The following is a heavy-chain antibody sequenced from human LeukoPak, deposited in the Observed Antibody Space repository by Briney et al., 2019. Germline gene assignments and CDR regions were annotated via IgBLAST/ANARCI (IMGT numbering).Heavy chain of an antibody. J-gene: IGHJ4*02. D-gene: IGHD6-13*01. CDR3: ARGRGAAAGHFDY. CDR1: GYTFTVYY. V-gene: IGHV1-2*06. Sequence: ASVKVSCKASGYTFTVYYMHWVRQAPGQGLEWMGRINPNSGGTNYAQKFQGRVTMTRDTSISTAYMELSRLRSDDTAVYYCARGRGAAAGHFDYWGQGTLVTVSS. CDR2: INPNSGGT.